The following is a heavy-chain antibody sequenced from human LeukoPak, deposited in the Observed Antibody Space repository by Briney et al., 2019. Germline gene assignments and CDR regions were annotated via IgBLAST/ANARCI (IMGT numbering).Heavy chain of an antibody. CDR1: GFTFSSYS. CDR2: ISSSSSYI. CDR3: ARELGNADTFGNVPLGH. D-gene: IGHD3-16*01. J-gene: IGHJ4*02. V-gene: IGHV3-21*01. Sequence: GGFLRLSCAASGFTFSSYSMNWVRQAPGKGLEWVSSISSSSSYIYYADSVKGRFTISRDNAKNSLYLQMNSLRAEDTAVYYCARELGNADTFGNVPLGHWGQGTLVIVSS.